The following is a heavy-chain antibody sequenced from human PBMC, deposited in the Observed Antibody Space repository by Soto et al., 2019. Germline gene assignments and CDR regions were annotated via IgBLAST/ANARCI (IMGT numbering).Heavy chain of an antibody. Sequence: AGGSLRLSCAASGFTFSSYAMHWVLQAPGKGLEWVAVISSGGSRIYYADSVKGRYTIYRDNSKNTLYLQMNSLRPEDTAVYYCAKADSTLMGFDYWGQGTLVTVSS. CDR1: GFTFSSYA. V-gene: IGHV3-30*18. D-gene: IGHD2-15*01. CDR3: AKADSTLMGFDY. CDR2: ISSGGSRI. J-gene: IGHJ4*02.